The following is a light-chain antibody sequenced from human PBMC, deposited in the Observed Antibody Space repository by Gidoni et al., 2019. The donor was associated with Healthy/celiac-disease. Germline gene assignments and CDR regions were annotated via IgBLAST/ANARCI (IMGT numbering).Light chain of an antibody. J-gene: IGKJ2*01. CDR1: QSISSY. V-gene: IGKV1-39*01. Sequence: IQMTQSPSSLSASVRDRVTITCRVSQSISSYLNWYQQKPGRAPKLLIYAASSLQSGVPSRFSGSGSGTDFTLTISSLQPEDFATYYCQQSYSTPLYTFGQGTKLEIK. CDR3: QQSYSTPLYT. CDR2: AAS.